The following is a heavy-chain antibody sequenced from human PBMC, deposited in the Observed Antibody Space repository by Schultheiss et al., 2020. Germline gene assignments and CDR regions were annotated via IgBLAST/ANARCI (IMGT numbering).Heavy chain of an antibody. D-gene: IGHD6-19*01. V-gene: IGHV3-15*07. Sequence: GGSLRLSCAASGFTFDDYAMHWVRQAPGKGLEWVGRIKSKTDGGTTDYAAPVKGRFTISRDDSKNTLYLQMNSLKTEDTAVYYCTTDIAVAGTNWFDPWGQGTLVTVSS. CDR3: TTDIAVAGTNWFDP. CDR2: IKSKTDGGTT. J-gene: IGHJ5*02. CDR1: GFTFDDYA.